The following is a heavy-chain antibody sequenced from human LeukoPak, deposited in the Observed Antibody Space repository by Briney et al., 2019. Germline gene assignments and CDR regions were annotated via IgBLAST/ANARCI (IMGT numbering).Heavy chain of an antibody. D-gene: IGHD1-26*01. CDR3: AKTSGNDVFDI. CDR2: ISSSGTTI. V-gene: IGHV3-48*03. Sequence: GGSLKLSCAVSGFTFSSYAVTWVRQAPGKGLEWVSHISSSGTTIYYAGSVKGRFTISRDNAKNSLYLQMNSLRAEDTAVYYCAKTSGNDVFDIWGQGTMVTVSS. CDR1: GFTFSSYA. J-gene: IGHJ3*02.